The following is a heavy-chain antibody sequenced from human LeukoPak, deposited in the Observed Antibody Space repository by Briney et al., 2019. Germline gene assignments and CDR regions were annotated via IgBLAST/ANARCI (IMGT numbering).Heavy chain of an antibody. Sequence: SETLSLTCNVSGDSIKTYFWSWIRQPPGKGLEWLGYISHSGSTNYNPSLKSRVTLSMDTSKNQFSLSLASVTAADTAVYYCARGGWLRRAIFQDWGQGTLVTVSS. CDR3: ARGGWLRRAIFQD. D-gene: IGHD5-24*01. CDR1: GDSIKTYF. CDR2: ISHSGST. J-gene: IGHJ1*01. V-gene: IGHV4-59*01.